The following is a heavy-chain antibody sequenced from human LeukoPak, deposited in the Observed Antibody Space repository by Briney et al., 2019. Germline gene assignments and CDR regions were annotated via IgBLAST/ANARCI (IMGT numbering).Heavy chain of an antibody. CDR3: ARDPPEDRWNSFDY. CDR2: THHSGET. J-gene: IGHJ4*02. V-gene: IGHV4-59*02. CDR1: GSSVSGYY. Sequence: PSETLSLTCIVSGSSVSGYYWNWIRQSPGRGLEWIGYTHHSGETKYNPSLQSRVTMSVDSSRNHFYLNLLFLTAADTAIYFCARDPPEDRWNSFDYWGQGTRVVVSS. D-gene: IGHD2-15*01.